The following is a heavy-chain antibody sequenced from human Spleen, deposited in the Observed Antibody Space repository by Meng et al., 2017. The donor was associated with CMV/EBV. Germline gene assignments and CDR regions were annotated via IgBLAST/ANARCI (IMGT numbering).Heavy chain of an antibody. J-gene: IGHJ6*02. CDR3: ARGTIFGVVRHYYYYYGMDV. CDR1: GFTFNNYW. Sequence: GESLKNSCAASGFTFNNYWMHWVRQGPGKGLVWVSRINIDGSTTSYADSVKGRFTISRDNAKNSLYLQMNSLRAEDTAVYYCARGTIFGVVRHYYYYYGMDVWGQGTTVTVSS. D-gene: IGHD3-3*01. CDR2: INIDGSTT. V-gene: IGHV3-74*01.